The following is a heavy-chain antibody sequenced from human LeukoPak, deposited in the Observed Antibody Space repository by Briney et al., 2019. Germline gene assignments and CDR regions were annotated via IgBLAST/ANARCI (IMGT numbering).Heavy chain of an antibody. J-gene: IGHJ4*02. CDR3: ARVLPRGGDDYGAYFDS. V-gene: IGHV1-3*01. Sequence: GASVKVSCKASGYTFTSYTMHWVRQAPGQRLEWMGWSNAGNGNTKYSQKFQGRVTITRDTSASTDYMELSSLTSEDTAVYYCARVLPRGGDDYGAYFDSWGQGTLVTVSS. CDR1: GYTFTSYT. D-gene: IGHD4-17*01. CDR2: SNAGNGNT.